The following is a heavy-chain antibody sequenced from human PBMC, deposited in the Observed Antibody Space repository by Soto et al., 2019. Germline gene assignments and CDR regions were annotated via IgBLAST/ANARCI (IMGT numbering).Heavy chain of an antibody. Sequence: EVQLVESGGDLVQPGGSLRLSCEASGFTFSRYNMNWVRQAPGKGLDWVSYISASSNSIYYADSVKGRFTISRDNAKNSLYLQINSLRVEDTGVYYCARDPYSGDDIDLDYWGQGTLVTVSS. CDR2: ISASSNSI. CDR1: GFTFSRYN. J-gene: IGHJ4*02. CDR3: ARDPYSGDDIDLDY. D-gene: IGHD5-12*01. V-gene: IGHV3-48*01.